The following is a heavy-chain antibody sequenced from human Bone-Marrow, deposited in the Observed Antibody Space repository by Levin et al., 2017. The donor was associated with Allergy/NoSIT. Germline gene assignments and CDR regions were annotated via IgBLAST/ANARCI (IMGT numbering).Heavy chain of an antibody. CDR2: IYHGGHT. CDR1: GDSVGHYY. CDR3: ARRGRAGGYDGYNRFDP. V-gene: IGHV4-59*08. D-gene: IGHD5-12*01. Sequence: SETLSLTCAVSGDSVGHYYWSWIRQSPGKGLEWIGYIYHGGHTNYSPSLKGRASISVDTSRNQLSLNLASVTAADTAVYYCARRGRAGGYDGYNRFDPWGQGTLVIVSS. J-gene: IGHJ5*02.